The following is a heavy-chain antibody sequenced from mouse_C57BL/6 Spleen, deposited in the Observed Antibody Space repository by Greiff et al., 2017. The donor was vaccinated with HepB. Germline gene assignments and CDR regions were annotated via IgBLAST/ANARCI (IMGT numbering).Heavy chain of an antibody. D-gene: IGHD1-1*01. CDR3: GPRGHSSYWYFDV. Sequence: QVQLKESGPGLVQPSQSLSITCTVSGFSLTSYGVHWVRQSPGKGLEWLGVIWRGGSTDYNAAFMSRLSITKDNSKSQVFFKMNSLQADDTAIYYWGPRGHSSYWYFDVWGTGTTVTVSS. CDR2: IWRGGST. V-gene: IGHV2-5*01. CDR1: GFSLTSYG. J-gene: IGHJ1*03.